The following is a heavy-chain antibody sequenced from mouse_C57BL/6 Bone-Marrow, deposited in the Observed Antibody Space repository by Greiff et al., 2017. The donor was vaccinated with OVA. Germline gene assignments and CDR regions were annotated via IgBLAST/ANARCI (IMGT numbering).Heavy chain of an antibody. CDR1: GYTFTSYW. CDR2: IDPSDSET. Sequence: VKLQQPGAELVRPGSSVKLSCKASGYTFTSYWMHWVKQRPIQGLEWIGNIDPSDSETHYNQKFKDKATLTVDKSSSTAYMQLSSLTSADSAVYCFARAGSLLPFDYWGQGTTLTVSS. CDR3: ARAGSLLPFDY. J-gene: IGHJ2*01. V-gene: IGHV1-52*01. D-gene: IGHD2-3*01.